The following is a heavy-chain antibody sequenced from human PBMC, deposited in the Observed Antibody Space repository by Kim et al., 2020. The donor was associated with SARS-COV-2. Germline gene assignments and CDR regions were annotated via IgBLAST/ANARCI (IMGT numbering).Heavy chain of an antibody. CDR2: ISGSGTSS. J-gene: IGHJ4*02. D-gene: IGHD3-16*01. CDR3: TKGADTIMIYESHFDH. V-gene: IGHV3-23*01. Sequence: GGSLRLSCAASGFTLSNYAMSWVRQAPGKGLEWVSCISGSGTSSYYADSVKGRFTISRDNSKNTLDPQMNSLRVENTAVYYCTKGADTIMIYESHFDHWREGTLGSVSS. CDR1: GFTLSNYA.